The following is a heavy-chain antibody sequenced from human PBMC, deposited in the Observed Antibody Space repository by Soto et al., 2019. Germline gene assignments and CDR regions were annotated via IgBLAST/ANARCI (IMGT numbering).Heavy chain of an antibody. CDR1: GYTFTSYG. V-gene: IGHV1-18*01. D-gene: IGHD3-10*01. CDR2: ISAYNGNT. Sequence: ASVKVSCKASGYTFTSYGISWVRQAPGQGLEWMEWISAYNGNTNYAQKLQGRVTMTTDTSTSTAYMELRSLRSDDTAVYYCARIARTTMVRGVTIPDAFEIWGQGTMVTVSS. CDR3: ARIARTTMVRGVTIPDAFEI. J-gene: IGHJ3*02.